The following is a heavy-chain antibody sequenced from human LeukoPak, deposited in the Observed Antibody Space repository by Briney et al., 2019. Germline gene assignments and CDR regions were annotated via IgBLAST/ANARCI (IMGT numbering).Heavy chain of an antibody. CDR1: GGSIGNGGYY. D-gene: IGHD5-18*01. V-gene: IGHV4-31*03. CDR2: ISYSGST. CDR3: ARLLPSGYTYLL. Sequence: SETLSLTCTVSGGSIGNGGYYWSWIRQHPGKGLEWIGYISYSGSTDRNPSLKSRINLSVDTSKNQFSLELTSVTAADTAVYYCARLLPSGYTYLLWGQGTLVTVSS. J-gene: IGHJ4*02.